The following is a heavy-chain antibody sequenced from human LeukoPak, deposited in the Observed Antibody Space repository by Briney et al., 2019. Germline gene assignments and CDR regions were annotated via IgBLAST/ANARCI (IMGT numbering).Heavy chain of an antibody. J-gene: IGHJ4*02. CDR3: ARDEDQLPVFDY. CDR2: INPNSGGT. V-gene: IGHV1-2*02. Sequence: ASVKVSCKASGYTFTGYYMHWERQAPGQGLEWMGWINPNSGGTNYAQKFQGRVTMTRDTSISTAYMELSRLRSDDTAVYYCARDEDQLPVFDYWGQGTLVTVSS. CDR1: GYTFTGYY. D-gene: IGHD2-2*01.